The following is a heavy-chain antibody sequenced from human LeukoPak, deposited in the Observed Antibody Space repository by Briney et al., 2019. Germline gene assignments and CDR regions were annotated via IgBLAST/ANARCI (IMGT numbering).Heavy chain of an antibody. D-gene: IGHD2-21*01. CDR1: GFTFSSYA. V-gene: IGHV3-23*01. CDR3: ARALRAYYFDD. CDR2: ISGSGGNT. J-gene: IGHJ4*02. Sequence: PGGSLRLSCAASGFTFSSYAMSWVRQAPGKGLEWVSAISGSGGNTYYADSVKGRFTISRDNAKNSLFLQLNSLRAEDTAVYYCARALRAYYFDDWGQGTLVTVSS.